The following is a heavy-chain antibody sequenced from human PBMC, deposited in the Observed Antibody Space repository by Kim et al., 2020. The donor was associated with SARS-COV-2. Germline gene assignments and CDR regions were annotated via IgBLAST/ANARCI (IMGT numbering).Heavy chain of an antibody. CDR3: VKDRWRGLAYCGGDCYSNQYYYGMDV. V-gene: IGHV3-64D*09. J-gene: IGHJ6*02. D-gene: IGHD2-21*02. CDR2: ISSNGGST. Sequence: GGSLRLSCSASGFTFSSYAMHWVRQAPGKGLEYVSAISSNGGSTYYADSVKGRFTISRDNSKNTLYLQMSSLRAEDTAVYYCVKDRWRGLAYCGGDCYSNQYYYGMDVWGQGTTVTVSS. CDR1: GFTFSSYA.